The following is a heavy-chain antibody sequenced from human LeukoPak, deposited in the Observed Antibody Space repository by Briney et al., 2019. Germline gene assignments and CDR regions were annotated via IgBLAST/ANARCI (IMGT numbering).Heavy chain of an antibody. CDR2: ISGGGAVT. Sequence: PGGSLRLSCAASGFTFSSYAMSWVRQAPGKGLEWVPSISGGGAVTYYADSVKGRFTISRDNSKNTVYLQMNSLRAEDTAVYYCAKEPRVATIEIFDYWGQGTLVTVSS. CDR1: GFTFSSYA. V-gene: IGHV3-23*01. CDR3: AKEPRVATIEIFDY. D-gene: IGHD5-12*01. J-gene: IGHJ4*02.